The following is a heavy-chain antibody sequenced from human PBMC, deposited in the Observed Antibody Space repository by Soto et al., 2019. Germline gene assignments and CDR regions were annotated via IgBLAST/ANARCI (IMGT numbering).Heavy chain of an antibody. D-gene: IGHD3-3*01. Sequence: VESLTMSCKGSVYSVTSSWISWVRQMRGKGLEWMGRIDPSDSYTNYSPSFQGHVTISADKSISTAYLQWSSLKASDTAMYYCARTVRGFWSGYTGMDVWGQGTTVTVS. CDR2: IDPSDSYT. CDR1: VYSVTSSW. J-gene: IGHJ6*02. V-gene: IGHV5-10-1*01. CDR3: ARTVRGFWSGYTGMDV.